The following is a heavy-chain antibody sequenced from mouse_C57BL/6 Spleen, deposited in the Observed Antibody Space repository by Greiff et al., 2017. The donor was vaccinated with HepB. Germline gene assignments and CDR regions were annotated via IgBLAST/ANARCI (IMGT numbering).Heavy chain of an antibody. V-gene: IGHV1-81*01. D-gene: IGHD1-1*01. CDR3: ARSLITTVVAHFDY. J-gene: IGHJ2*01. CDR2: IYPRSGNT. Sequence: QVHVKQSGAELARPGASVKLSCKASGYTFTSYGISWVKQRTGQGLEWIGEIYPRSGNTYYNEKFKGKATLTAGKSSSTAYMELRSLTSEDSAVYFCARSLITTVVAHFDYWGQGTTLTVSS. CDR1: GYTFTSYG.